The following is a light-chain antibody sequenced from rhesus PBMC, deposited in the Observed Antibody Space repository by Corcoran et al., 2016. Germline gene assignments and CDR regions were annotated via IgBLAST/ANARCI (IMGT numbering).Light chain of an antibody. V-gene: IGKV1S14*01. CDR2: YAT. CDR3: QQHNSFPFT. CDR1: QGISNS. J-gene: IGKJ3*01. Sequence: DIQMTQSPSSLSASVGDTVTITCRASQGISNSLAWYQQKPGKAPKPLTYYATNLESGVPSRLSGRGCGTDFTLTISGLQPKDCAAYYCQQHNSFPFTFGPGTKLDIK.